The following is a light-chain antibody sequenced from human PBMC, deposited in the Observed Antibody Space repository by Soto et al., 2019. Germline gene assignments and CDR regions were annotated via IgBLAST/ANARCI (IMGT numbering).Light chain of an antibody. CDR1: QSVGSY. V-gene: IGKV3-11*01. J-gene: IGKJ4*01. CDR2: DSS. Sequence: DIVLTQSPATLSLSPGKRATLACRASQSVGSYLAWYQQRPGQAPRRLIYDSSNRATGIPARFSGSGSGTDFTLTISSLETEDFAVYYCQQRSNWPLTFGGGTKVVIK. CDR3: QQRSNWPLT.